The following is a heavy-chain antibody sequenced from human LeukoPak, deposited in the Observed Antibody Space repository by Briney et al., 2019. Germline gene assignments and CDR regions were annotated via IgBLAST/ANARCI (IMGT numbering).Heavy chain of an antibody. CDR2: IYYSGST. CDR3: ARDWGITSAFDI. D-gene: IGHD3-16*01. V-gene: IGHV4-31*03. CDR1: GGSISSGGYY. J-gene: IGHJ3*02. Sequence: SQTLSLTCTVSGGSISSGGYYWSWIRQHPGKGLEWIGYIYYSGSTYYNPSLKSRVTISVDTSKNQFSLKLSSVTAADTAVYYCARDWGITSAFDIWGQGTMVTVSS.